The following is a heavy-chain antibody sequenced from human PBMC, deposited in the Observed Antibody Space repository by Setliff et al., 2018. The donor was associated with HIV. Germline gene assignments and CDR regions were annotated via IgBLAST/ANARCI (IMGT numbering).Heavy chain of an antibody. Sequence: ASVKVSCKASGYTFTNFYIHWVRQAPGQGLEWLGMINPSGGSTTYAASVKGRFTISRDDSKSVAYLQMNSLKTEDTAVYYCTRVPINSYYYMDVWGKGTTVTVSS. CDR3: TRVPINSYYYMDV. V-gene: IGHV1-46*03. CDR1: GYTFTNFY. D-gene: IGHD2-21*01. CDR2: INPSGGST. J-gene: IGHJ6*03.